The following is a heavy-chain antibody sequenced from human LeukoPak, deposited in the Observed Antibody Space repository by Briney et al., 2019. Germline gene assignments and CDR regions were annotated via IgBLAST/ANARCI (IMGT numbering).Heavy chain of an antibody. D-gene: IGHD2-2*01. CDR1: GFAFSNQA. CDR3: AKERTPYYYYGMDV. J-gene: IGHJ6*02. CDR2: ISGSGGST. V-gene: IGHV3-23*01. Sequence: PGGSLRLSCAASGFAFSNQAMSWVRQAPGKGLEWVSAISGSGGSTYYADSVKGRFTISRDNSKNTLYLQMNSLRAEDTAVYYCAKERTPYYYYGMDVWGQGTTVTVSS.